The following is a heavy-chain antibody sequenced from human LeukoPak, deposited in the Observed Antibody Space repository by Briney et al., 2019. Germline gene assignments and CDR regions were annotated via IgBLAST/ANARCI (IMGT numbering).Heavy chain of an antibody. Sequence: SETLSLTCAVYGGSFSGYYWSWIRQPPGKGLEWIGEINHSGSTNYNPSLKSRVTISVDTSKNQFSLKLGSVTAADTAVYYCARGATYYDFWSGYPNYYYYYYMDVWGKGTTVTVSS. CDR3: ARGATYYDFWSGYPNYYYYYYMDV. CDR2: INHSGST. J-gene: IGHJ6*03. V-gene: IGHV4-34*01. D-gene: IGHD3-3*01. CDR1: GGSFSGYY.